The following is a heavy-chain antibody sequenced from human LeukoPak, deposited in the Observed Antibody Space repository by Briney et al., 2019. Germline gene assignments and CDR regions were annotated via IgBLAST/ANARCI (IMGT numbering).Heavy chain of an antibody. CDR2: IYYSGST. CDR1: GGSISSYY. V-gene: IGHV4-59*01. D-gene: IGHD6-25*01. CDR3: ASGGYVPYDY. Sequence: SETLSLTCTVSGGSISSYYWSWIRQPPGKGLEWIGYIYYSGSTNYNPPLKSRVTISVDTSKNQFSLKLSSVTAADTAVYYCASGGYVPYDYWGQGTLVTVSS. J-gene: IGHJ4*02.